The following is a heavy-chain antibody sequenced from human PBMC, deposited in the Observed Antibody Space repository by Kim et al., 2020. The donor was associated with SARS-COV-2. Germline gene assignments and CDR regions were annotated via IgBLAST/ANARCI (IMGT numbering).Heavy chain of an antibody. V-gene: IGHV3-43*02. Sequence: GGSLRLSCAASGFTFDDYAMHWVRQAPGKGLEWVSLISGDGGSTYYADSVKGRFTISRDNSKNSLYLQMNSLRTEDTALYYCAKAVEDIVVVPDWYFDLWGRGTLVTVSS. CDR3: AKAVEDIVVVPDWYFDL. J-gene: IGHJ2*01. CDR1: GFTFDDYA. D-gene: IGHD2-2*01. CDR2: ISGDGGST.